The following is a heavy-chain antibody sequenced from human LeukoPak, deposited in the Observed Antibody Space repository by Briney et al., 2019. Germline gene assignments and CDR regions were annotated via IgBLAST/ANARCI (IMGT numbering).Heavy chain of an antibody. V-gene: IGHV4-59*01. Sequence: PSETLSLTCTVSGGSISSYYWSWIRQPPGKGLEWIGYIYHSGSTNYNPSLKSRVTISVDTSKNQFSLKLSSVTAADTAVYYCAKGGGYYGSGSYYRDYYHGMDVWGQGTTVTVSS. CDR1: GGSISSYY. D-gene: IGHD3-10*01. CDR2: IYHSGST. CDR3: AKGGGYYGSGSYYRDYYHGMDV. J-gene: IGHJ6*02.